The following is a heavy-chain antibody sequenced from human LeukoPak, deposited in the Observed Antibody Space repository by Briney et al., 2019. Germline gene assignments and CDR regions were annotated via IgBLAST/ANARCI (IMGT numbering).Heavy chain of an antibody. CDR2: INPNSGGT. CDR3: ARDSGYCSSTSCRKYYYYYYMDV. D-gene: IGHD2-2*01. J-gene: IGHJ6*03. CDR1: GYTFTGYY. V-gene: IGHV1-2*02. Sequence: ASVKVSCKASGYTFTGYYMHWVRQAPGQGLEWMGWINPNSGGTNYAQKFQGRVTMTRDTSISTAYMELSRLRSDDTAVYYCARDSGYCSSTSCRKYYYYYYMDVWGKGTTVTVSS.